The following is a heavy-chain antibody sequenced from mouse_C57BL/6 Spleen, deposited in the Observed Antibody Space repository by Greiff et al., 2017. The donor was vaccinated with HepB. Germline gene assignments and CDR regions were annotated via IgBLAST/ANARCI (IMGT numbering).Heavy chain of an antibody. CDR1: GFTFSDAW. CDR3: TRDSGHGAMDY. V-gene: IGHV6-6*01. Sequence: EVMLVESGGGLVQPGGSMKLSCAASGFTFSDAWMDWVRQSPEKGLEWVAEIRNKANNHATYYAESVKGRFTISRDDSKSSVYLQMNSLRAEDTGIYYCTRDSGHGAMDYWGQGTSVTVSS. D-gene: IGHD3-2*02. CDR2: IRNKANNHAT. J-gene: IGHJ4*01.